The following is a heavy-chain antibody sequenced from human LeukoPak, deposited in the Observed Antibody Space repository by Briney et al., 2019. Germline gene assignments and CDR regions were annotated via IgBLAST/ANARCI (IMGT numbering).Heavy chain of an antibody. J-gene: IGHJ1*01. CDR2: ISGSGGST. Sequence: AGGSLRLSCAASGFTFSSYAMSWVRQAPGKGLEWVSAISGSGGSTYYADSVKGRFTISRDNSKNTLYLQMNSLRAEDTAVYYCAKDPYPGQTTTLFQHWGQGTLVAVSS. CDR3: AKDPYPGQTTTLFQH. V-gene: IGHV3-23*01. CDR1: GFTFSSYA. D-gene: IGHD4-17*01.